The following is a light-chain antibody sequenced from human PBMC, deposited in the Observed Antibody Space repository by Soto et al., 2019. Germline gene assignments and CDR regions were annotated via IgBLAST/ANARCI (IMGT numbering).Light chain of an antibody. CDR2: EVS. J-gene: IGLJ3*02. Sequence: QSALTQPPSASGSPGQSVTLSCTGTSSDVGAHNYVSWYQQHPGKAPKLVIYEVSKRPSGVPDRFSGSQSGNTASLTVSGLQAEDEADYYCSSYAGSDNLVFGGGTKLTVL. CDR3: SSYAGSDNLV. V-gene: IGLV2-8*01. CDR1: SSDVGAHNY.